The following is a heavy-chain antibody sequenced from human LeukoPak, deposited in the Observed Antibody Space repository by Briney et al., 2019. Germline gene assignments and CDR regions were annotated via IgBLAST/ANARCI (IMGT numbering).Heavy chain of an antibody. CDR3: ASVLVGAFDI. CDR1: GFTFSDYY. J-gene: IGHJ3*02. Sequence: GGSLRLSCAASGFTFSDYYMSWIRQAPGKGLEWVANIKQDGSEKYYVDSVKGRFTISRDNAKNSLYLQMNSLRAEDTAVYYCASVLVGAFDIWGQGIMVTVSS. CDR2: IKQDGSEK. D-gene: IGHD2-15*01. V-gene: IGHV3-7*01.